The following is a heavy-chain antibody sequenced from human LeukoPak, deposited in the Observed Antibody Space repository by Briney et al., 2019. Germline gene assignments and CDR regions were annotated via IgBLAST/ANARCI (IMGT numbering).Heavy chain of an antibody. Sequence: SETLSLTCTVSGGSISSYYWSWIRQPPGKGLEWIGYIYYSGSTNYNPSLKSRVTISVDTSKNQFSLKLSSVTAADTAVYYCARQEVYYYDSSGYWDWGQGTLVTVSS. V-gene: IGHV4-59*08. CDR3: ARQEVYYYDSSGYWD. D-gene: IGHD3-22*01. CDR2: IYYSGST. J-gene: IGHJ4*02. CDR1: GGSISSYY.